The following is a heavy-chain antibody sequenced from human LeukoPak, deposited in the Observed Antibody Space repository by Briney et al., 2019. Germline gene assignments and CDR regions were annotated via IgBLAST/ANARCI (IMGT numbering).Heavy chain of an antibody. CDR1: GGSISSGDYY. Sequence: SETLSLTCTVSGGSISSGDYYWSWIRQPPGKGLEWIGYTYYSGSTYYNPSLKSRVTISVDTSKNQFSLKLSSVTAADTAVYYCARAANWGVWDYWYFDLWGRGTLVTVSS. CDR2: TYYSGST. V-gene: IGHV4-30-4*01. CDR3: ARAANWGVWDYWYFDL. D-gene: IGHD7-27*01. J-gene: IGHJ2*01.